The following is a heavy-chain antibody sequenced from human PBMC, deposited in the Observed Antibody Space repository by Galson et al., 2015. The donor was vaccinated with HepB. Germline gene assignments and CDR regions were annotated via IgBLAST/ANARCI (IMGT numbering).Heavy chain of an antibody. J-gene: IGHJ4*02. CDR2: ISGGSSYI. CDR1: GFTFYSYT. Sequence: SLRLSCAASGFTFYSYTMNWVRQAPGKGLEWLASISGGSSYIYYRDSMKGRLTISRDNAKNSMYLRMTSLRAEDTAVCYCVRAAYSGTWYAPGDYWGQGTLVTVSS. D-gene: IGHD6-13*01. V-gene: IGHV3-21*01. CDR3: VRAAYSGTWYAPGDY.